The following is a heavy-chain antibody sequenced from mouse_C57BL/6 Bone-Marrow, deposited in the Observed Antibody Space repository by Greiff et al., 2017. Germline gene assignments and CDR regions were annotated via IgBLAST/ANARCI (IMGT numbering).Heavy chain of an antibody. Sequence: VQLQQSGPELVKPGASVKISCKASGYSFTGYYMNWVKQSPEKSLEWIGEINPSTGVTTYNQKFKAKATLTVDKSSSTAYMQLKSLTSEDSAVYYCARLGYGYLFDYWGQGTTLTVSS. CDR2: INPSTGVT. CDR3: ARLGYGYLFDY. D-gene: IGHD2-2*01. CDR1: GYSFTGYY. J-gene: IGHJ2*01. V-gene: IGHV1-42*01.